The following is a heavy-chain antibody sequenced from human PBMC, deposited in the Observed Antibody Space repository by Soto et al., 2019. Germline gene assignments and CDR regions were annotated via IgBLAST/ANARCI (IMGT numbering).Heavy chain of an antibody. CDR3: ARFGSKMYFDY. Sequence: PGGSLRLSCAASGFTFSDYEMNWVRQAPGRGPEWVSYIGSGGTTHYADSVKGRFTISRDNAKNSLYLQMNSLRPEDTAVYYRARFGSKMYFDYWGQGTLVTVSS. CDR1: GFTFSDYE. D-gene: IGHD2-2*01. CDR2: IGSGGTT. J-gene: IGHJ4*02. V-gene: IGHV3-48*03.